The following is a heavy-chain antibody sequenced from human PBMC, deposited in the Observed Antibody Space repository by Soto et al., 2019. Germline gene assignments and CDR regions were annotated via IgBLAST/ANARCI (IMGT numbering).Heavy chain of an antibody. J-gene: IGHJ4*02. CDR1: GYTFASYW. CDR3: ALTDF. CDR2: IYPADSDT. V-gene: IGHV5-51*01. D-gene: IGHD3-9*01. Sequence: PGESLKISCKASGYTFASYWIGWVRQMPGKGLEWMGIIYPADSDTRYNPSFQGQVTISADKSITTAYLQWSSLKASDTAMYFSALTDFWGQGILVTVSS.